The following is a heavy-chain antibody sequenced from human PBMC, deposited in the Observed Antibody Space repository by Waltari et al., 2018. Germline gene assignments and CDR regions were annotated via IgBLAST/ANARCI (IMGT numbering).Heavy chain of an antibody. D-gene: IGHD2-2*01. J-gene: IGHJ5*02. CDR1: GFTFSSYG. CDR2: SWYDGSTK. CDR3: AKQGSASLKWFDP. Sequence: QVQLVESGGGVVQPGRSLRLSCEASGFTFSSYGMHWVRQAPGKGLEWVAISWYDGSTKYYADSVKGRFTISRDNSKNTLFLQMDSLRVEDTAVYYCAKQGSASLKWFDPWGLGTLVTVSS. V-gene: IGHV3-33*06.